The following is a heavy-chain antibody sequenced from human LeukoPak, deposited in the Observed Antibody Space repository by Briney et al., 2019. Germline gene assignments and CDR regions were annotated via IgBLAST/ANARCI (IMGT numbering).Heavy chain of an antibody. CDR3: AKNLGYSSGWYVDY. V-gene: IGHV3-23*01. D-gene: IGHD6-19*01. CDR1: GFTFSTYS. J-gene: IGHJ4*02. Sequence: GGSLRLSCAASGFTFSTYSMTWVRQAPGKGLEWVSGISGSGGSTYYADSVKGRLTISRDNSKNTLYLQMNSLRAEDTAVYYCAKNLGYSSGWYVDYWGQGTLVIVSS. CDR2: ISGSGGST.